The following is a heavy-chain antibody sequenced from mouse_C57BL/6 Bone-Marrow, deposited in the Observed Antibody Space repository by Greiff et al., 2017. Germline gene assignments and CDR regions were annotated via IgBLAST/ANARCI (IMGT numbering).Heavy chain of an antibody. Sequence: EVKLVESGGGLVQPKGSLKLSCAASGFTFTTYAMHWVRQAPGKGVEWVARIRNKSSNYATYYADSVKDRFTISRDDSQSSLYLQMNNLKTEDTAMYYCGRGRPRSYDYDGWFAYWGQGTLVTVSA. CDR2: IRNKSSNYAT. CDR1: GFTFTTYA. CDR3: GRGRPRSYDYDGWFAY. D-gene: IGHD2-4*01. V-gene: IGHV10-3*01. J-gene: IGHJ3*01.